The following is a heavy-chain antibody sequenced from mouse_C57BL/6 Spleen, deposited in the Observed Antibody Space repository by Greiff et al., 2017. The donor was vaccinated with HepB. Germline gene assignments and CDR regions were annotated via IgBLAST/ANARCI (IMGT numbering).Heavy chain of an antibody. CDR3: ARYDGRGWYFDV. D-gene: IGHD1-1*01. Sequence: EVKLMESGGGLVKPGGSLKLSCAASGFTFSDYGMHWVRQAPEKGLEWVAYISSGSSTIYYADTVKGRFTISRDNAKNTLFLQMTSLRSEDTAMYYCARYDGRGWYFDVWGTGTTVTVSS. J-gene: IGHJ1*03. CDR1: GFTFSDYG. CDR2: ISSGSSTI. V-gene: IGHV5-17*01.